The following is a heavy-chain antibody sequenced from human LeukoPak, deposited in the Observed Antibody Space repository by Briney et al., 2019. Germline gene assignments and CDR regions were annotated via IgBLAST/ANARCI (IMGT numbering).Heavy chain of an antibody. CDR1: GYTFTRQY. Sequence: ASVKLSCKASGYTFTRQYMHWVRHAPAQGLEWMGIINPSGGSTSYAQKFQGRVTMTRDTSTSTVYMELSSLRSEDTAVYYCAIGPGAFDIWGQGTMVTVSS. J-gene: IGHJ3*02. D-gene: IGHD7-27*01. CDR2: INPSGGST. V-gene: IGHV1-46*01. CDR3: AIGPGAFDI.